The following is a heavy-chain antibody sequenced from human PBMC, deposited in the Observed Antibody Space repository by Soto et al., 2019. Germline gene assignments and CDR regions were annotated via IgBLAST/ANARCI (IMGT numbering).Heavy chain of an antibody. Sequence: QVQLQESGPGLVKRSQTLSLTCSVSGGSIRSGGYYWSWIRQHPGKGLEWIGYIFNSGSTYYNPSLESRVAISVDTSTNQFSLKLTSVTAADTAVYYCARSIDRSHFDCWGQGTLVTVSS. CDR1: GGSIRSGGYY. CDR3: ARSIDRSHFDC. V-gene: IGHV4-31*03. CDR2: IFNSGST. J-gene: IGHJ4*02. D-gene: IGHD6-6*01.